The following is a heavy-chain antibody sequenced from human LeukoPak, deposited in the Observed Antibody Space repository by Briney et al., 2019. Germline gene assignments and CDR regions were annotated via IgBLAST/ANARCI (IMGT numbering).Heavy chain of an antibody. D-gene: IGHD6-19*01. CDR1: GYTFTSYG. V-gene: IGHV1-18*01. Sequence: GASVKVSCKASGYTFTSYGISWVRQAPGQGLEWMGWISAYNDNTNYAQKLQGRVTMTTDTSTSTAYMELRSLRSDDTAVYYCARGYSSGWSPLRWFDPWGQGTLVTVSS. CDR2: ISAYNDNT. J-gene: IGHJ5*02. CDR3: ARGYSSGWSPLRWFDP.